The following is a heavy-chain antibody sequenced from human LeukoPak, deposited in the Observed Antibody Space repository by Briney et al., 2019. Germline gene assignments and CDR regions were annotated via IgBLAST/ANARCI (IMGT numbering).Heavy chain of an antibody. J-gene: IGHJ4*02. CDR2: IIPIFGTA. CDR3: ARVVPGGDYYDSSGYCPTCFDY. CDR1: GGTFSSYA. Sequence: SVKVSCKASGGTFSSYAISWVRQAPGQGLEWMGGIIPIFGTANYAQKFQGRVTITADESTSTAYMELSSLRSEDTAVYYCARVVPGGDYYDSSGYCPTCFDYWGQGTLVTVSS. V-gene: IGHV1-69*13. D-gene: IGHD3-22*01.